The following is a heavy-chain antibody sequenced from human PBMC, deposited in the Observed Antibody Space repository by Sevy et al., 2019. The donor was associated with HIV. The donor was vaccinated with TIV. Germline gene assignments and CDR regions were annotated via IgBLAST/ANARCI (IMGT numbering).Heavy chain of an antibody. CDR2: IYTSGST. J-gene: IGHJ3*02. V-gene: IGHV4-4*07. CDR1: GGSISSYY. Sequence: SETLSLTCTVSGGSISSYYCTWIRQPAGKGLEWIGRIYTSGSTNYNPSLKSRVTMSEDTSKKQFSLNLSSVTAADTAVYYCARGGGYFDDGFDIWGQGTMVTVSS. CDR3: ARGGGYFDDGFDI. D-gene: IGHD3-10*01.